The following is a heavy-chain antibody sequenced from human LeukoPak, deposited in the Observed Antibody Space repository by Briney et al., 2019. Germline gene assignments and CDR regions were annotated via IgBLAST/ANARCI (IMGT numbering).Heavy chain of an antibody. CDR2: VSGSGGNT. J-gene: IGHJ4*02. CDR1: GFTFSSYA. CDR3: ARDGEWLVYYDY. V-gene: IGHV3-23*01. Sequence: GGSLRLSCAVSGFTFSSYAMNWVRQAPGKGLEWVSAVSGSGGNTDYADSVKGRFTISRDNSKNTLYLQMNSLRAEDTAVYYCARDGEWLVYYDYWGQGTLVTVSS. D-gene: IGHD6-19*01.